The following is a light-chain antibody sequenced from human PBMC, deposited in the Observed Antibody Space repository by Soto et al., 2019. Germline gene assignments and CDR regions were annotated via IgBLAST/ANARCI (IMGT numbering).Light chain of an antibody. J-gene: IGKJ5*01. CDR3: QQYNNWPFS. Sequence: EIVMTQSPGTLSVSPGERATLSCRAGQGVTTNFAWYQQKFVQSPRLLIYDVSIRATGVPARFSGTGSETDFTLTISGLQSEDSAVYFCQQYNNWPFSFGQGTRLEIK. V-gene: IGKV3-15*01. CDR2: DVS. CDR1: QGVTTN.